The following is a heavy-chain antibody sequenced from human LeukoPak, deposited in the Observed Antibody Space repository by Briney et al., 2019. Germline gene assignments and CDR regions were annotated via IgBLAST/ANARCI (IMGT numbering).Heavy chain of an antibody. CDR3: ARDPHSGGYGFGDN. Sequence: GGSLRLSCAASGFTFSGSAMHWVRQASGKGLEWVGRIRSKTSNYGTAHVASVKGRLTISRDNAKNSLYLQMNSLRAEDTAVYYCARDPHSGGYGFGDNWGQGTLVTVSS. V-gene: IGHV3-73*01. J-gene: IGHJ4*02. CDR1: GFTFSGSA. D-gene: IGHD6-19*01. CDR2: IRSKTSNYGT.